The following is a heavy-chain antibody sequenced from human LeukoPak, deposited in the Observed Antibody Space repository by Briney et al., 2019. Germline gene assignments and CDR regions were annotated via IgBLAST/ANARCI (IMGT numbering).Heavy chain of an antibody. Sequence: PGRSLRLSCAASGFTFSSYAMHWVRQAPGKGLEWVAVISYDGSNKYYADSVKGRFTISRDNSKNTLYLQMNSLRAEDTAVYYCARDLEEGGSYSGSYFDYWGQGTLITVSS. CDR2: ISYDGSNK. CDR1: GFTFSSYA. CDR3: ARDLEEGGSYSGSYFDY. D-gene: IGHD1-26*01. J-gene: IGHJ4*02. V-gene: IGHV3-30-3*01.